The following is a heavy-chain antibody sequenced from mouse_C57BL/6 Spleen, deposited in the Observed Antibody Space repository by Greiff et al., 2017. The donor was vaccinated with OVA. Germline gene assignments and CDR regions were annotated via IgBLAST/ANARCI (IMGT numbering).Heavy chain of an antibody. CDR3: ARDYGSSYDYAMDY. J-gene: IGHJ4*01. Sequence: EVKVVESGGGLVKPGGSLKLSCAASGFTFSDYGMHWVRQAPEKGLEWVAYISSGSSTIYYAATVKGRFTISRDNAKNTLFLQRTSLRSEDTAMYYCARDYGSSYDYAMDYWGQGTSVTVSS. CDR1: GFTFSDYG. V-gene: IGHV5-17*01. CDR2: ISSGSSTI. D-gene: IGHD1-1*01.